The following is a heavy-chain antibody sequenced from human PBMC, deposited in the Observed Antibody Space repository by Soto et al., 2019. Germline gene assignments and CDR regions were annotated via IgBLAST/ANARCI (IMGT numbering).Heavy chain of an antibody. CDR1: GFSFTSYG. D-gene: IGHD3-10*01. V-gene: IGHV3-33*01. CDR3: ARELLYGSGSRNFHYYGMDV. CDR2: SWFDGSKK. J-gene: IGHJ6*02. Sequence: QVQLVESGGGVVQPGRSLRLSCAASGFSFTSYGIHWVRQAPGKGLEWVALSWFDGSKKYYADSVKGRFSVSRDNAKSTLYLEMNSLRVDDTAVYYCARELLYGSGSRNFHYYGMDVWGQGTPVTVSS.